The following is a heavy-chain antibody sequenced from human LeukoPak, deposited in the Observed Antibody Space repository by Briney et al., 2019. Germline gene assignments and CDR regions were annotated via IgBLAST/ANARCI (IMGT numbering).Heavy chain of an antibody. V-gene: IGHV4-61*02. Sequence: SETLSLTCTVSGGPISSGSYYWSWLRQPAGKGLEWIGRIYISGSTNYNPSLKSRVTISIDTSKNQFSLKLSSVTAADTAVYYCAGPYGSGTGVGAFDIWGQGTMVTVSS. J-gene: IGHJ3*02. CDR3: AGPYGSGTGVGAFDI. D-gene: IGHD3-10*01. CDR2: IYISGST. CDR1: GGPISSGSYY.